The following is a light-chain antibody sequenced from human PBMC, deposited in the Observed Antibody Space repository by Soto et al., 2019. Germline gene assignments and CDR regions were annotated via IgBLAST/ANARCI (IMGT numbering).Light chain of an antibody. CDR2: AAS. V-gene: IGKV1-39*01. Sequence: DIQMTQSPSSLSASVGDRVTITCRASQSISIYLNWYQQKPGKAPKLLIYAASSLQSGVPSRFTGSGSETDFTLTIGSLQPEDFASYYCQHSYNPPTFGGGTKVEIK. J-gene: IGKJ4*01. CDR1: QSISIY. CDR3: QHSYNPPT.